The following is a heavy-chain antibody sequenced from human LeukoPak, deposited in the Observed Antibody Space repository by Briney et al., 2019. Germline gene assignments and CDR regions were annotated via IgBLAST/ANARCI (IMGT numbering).Heavy chain of an antibody. D-gene: IGHD3-22*01. CDR3: ARDRGDYYDSSGFDY. V-gene: IGHV3-21*01. CDR1: GFTFSIVN. J-gene: IGHJ4*02. CDR2: ISGSSRHI. Sequence: GGSLRLSCATSGFTFSIVNMNWVRQAPGKGLEWVSSISGSSRHIYYADSVKGRFTISRDNARNSLFLQMNSLRAEDTAVYYCARDRGDYYDSSGFDYWGQGTLVTVSS.